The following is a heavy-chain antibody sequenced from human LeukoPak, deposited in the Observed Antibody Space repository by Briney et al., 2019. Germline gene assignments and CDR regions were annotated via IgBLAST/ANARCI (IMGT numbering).Heavy chain of an antibody. CDR3: ARLDSGDYFFDY. CDR1: GVSNNTYY. D-gene: IGHD4-17*01. Sequence: TSETLSLTSTVSGVSNNTYYWGWIRQPPGKGLEWLGTVFYSGTTYYNPSLKSRVTISVDTSKNQFSLGLRSVTAADTAVYYCARLDSGDYFFDYWGQGTLVTVSS. CDR2: VFYSGTT. V-gene: IGHV4-39*01. J-gene: IGHJ4*02.